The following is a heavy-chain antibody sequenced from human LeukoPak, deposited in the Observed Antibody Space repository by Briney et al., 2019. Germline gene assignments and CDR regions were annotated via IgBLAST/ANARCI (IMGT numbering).Heavy chain of an antibody. D-gene: IGHD1-14*01. CDR1: GGSISTDYYY. CDR2: IYTSGDT. J-gene: IGHJ4*02. Sequence: PSETLSLTCTVSGGSISTDYYYWSWIRQPAGKGLEWIGRIYTSGDTNYNPSLKSRVTMSVDTSKNQFSLELGSVSAADTAVYYCARARYNWNHVDYWGQGTLVTVSS. CDR3: ARARYNWNHVDY. V-gene: IGHV4-61*02.